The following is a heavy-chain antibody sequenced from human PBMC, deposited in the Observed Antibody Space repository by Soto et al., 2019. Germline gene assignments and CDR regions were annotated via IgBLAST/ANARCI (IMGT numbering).Heavy chain of an antibody. V-gene: IGHV1-2*02. CDR2: INPNSGDT. Sequence: ASVKVSCKASGYTFTGYFMHWVRQAPGQGLEWMGWINPNSGDTNYAQKFQGRVTMTRDMSISTAYMELRRLTSDDTAVYYCARVRTYYDSSGSLDYWGQGTLVTVSS. J-gene: IGHJ4*02. CDR1: GYTFTGYF. CDR3: ARVRTYYDSSGSLDY. D-gene: IGHD3-22*01.